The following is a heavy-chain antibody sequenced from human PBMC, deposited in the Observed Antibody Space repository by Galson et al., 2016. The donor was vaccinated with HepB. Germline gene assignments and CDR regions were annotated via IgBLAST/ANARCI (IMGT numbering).Heavy chain of an antibody. D-gene: IGHD5-24*01. CDR2: IFHSGTS. J-gene: IGHJ3*02. Sequence: SETLSLTCAVCGGSLSGYYWSWIRQPPAKGLEWIGEIFHSGTSNYNPSLESRVTISADISRNQISLKVYSVTAADTAVYYCARIREGWQAYDGFDIWGRGTMVTVS. CDR1: GGSLSGYY. CDR3: ARIREGWQAYDGFDI. V-gene: IGHV4-34*12.